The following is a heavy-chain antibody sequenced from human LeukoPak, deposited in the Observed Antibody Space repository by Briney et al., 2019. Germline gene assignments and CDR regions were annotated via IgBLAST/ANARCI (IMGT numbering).Heavy chain of an antibody. V-gene: IGHV3-7*01. J-gene: IGHJ4*02. D-gene: IGHD3-22*01. CDR3: ARDYYYDSSGYYERFDY. CDR1: GFTFSSYW. CDR2: IKQDGSEK. Sequence: PGGSLRLSCAASGFTFSSYWMSWVRQAPGKGLEWVANIKQDGSEKYYVDSVKGRFTISRDNAKNSLYLQMNSLRAEDTAVYYCARDYYYDSSGYYERFDYWGQGTLVTVSS.